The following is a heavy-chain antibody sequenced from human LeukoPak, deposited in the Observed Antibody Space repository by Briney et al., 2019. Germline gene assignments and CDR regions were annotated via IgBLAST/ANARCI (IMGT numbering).Heavy chain of an antibody. J-gene: IGHJ4*02. Sequence: GGSLRLSCAASGFTFSSYSMNWVRQAPGKGLEWVSSISSSSSYIYYADSVKDRFTISRDNAKNSLYLQMNSLRVEDTAVYYCARPGRGTAYWGQGTLVTVSS. CDR1: GFTFSSYS. CDR2: ISSSSSYI. CDR3: ARPGRGTAY. V-gene: IGHV3-21*01. D-gene: IGHD3-16*01.